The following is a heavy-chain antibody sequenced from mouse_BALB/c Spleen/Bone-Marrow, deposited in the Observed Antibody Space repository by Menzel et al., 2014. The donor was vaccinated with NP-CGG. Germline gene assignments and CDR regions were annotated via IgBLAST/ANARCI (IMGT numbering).Heavy chain of an antibody. CDR3: AIKDYGYNYVMDY. Sequence: EVQLQQSGPELVKPGASVKISCKPSGYTFTEYTMHWVKQSHGKSLEWIGGINPNNGGTIYNQKFKGKATLTVDKSSSTAYMELRSLASEDASVYYCAIKDYGYNYVMDYWGQGTSVTVSS. D-gene: IGHD1-2*01. CDR1: GYTFTEYT. V-gene: IGHV1-18*01. CDR2: INPNNGGT. J-gene: IGHJ4*01.